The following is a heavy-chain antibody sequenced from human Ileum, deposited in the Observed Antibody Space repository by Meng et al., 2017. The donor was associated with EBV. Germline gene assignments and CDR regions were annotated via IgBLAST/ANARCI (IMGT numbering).Heavy chain of an antibody. CDR2: IYHSGST. Sequence: QVQLQEVGPRLVKPSGTLLLSCAVSGASIGSSYWWTWVRQPPEKGLEWIGEIYHSGSTNYNPSLKSRLTLSVDKSKSQFSLELISVTAADTAVYYCARGRRFGSGRYALDYWGQGTLVTVSS. J-gene: IGHJ4*02. CDR3: ARGRRFGSGRYALDY. D-gene: IGHD3-10*01. CDR1: GASIGSSYW. V-gene: IGHV4-4*02.